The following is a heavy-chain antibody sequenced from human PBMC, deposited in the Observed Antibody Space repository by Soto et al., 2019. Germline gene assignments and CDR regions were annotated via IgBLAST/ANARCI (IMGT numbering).Heavy chain of an antibody. D-gene: IGHD2-2*01. Sequence: SCKASGGTFSSYAISWVRQAPGQGLEWMGGIIPIFGTANYAQKFQGRVTITADESTSTAYMELSSLRSEDTAVYYCAREDIVVVPAARGGYYYGMDVWGQGTTVTVSS. CDR1: GGTFSSYA. CDR2: IIPIFGTA. J-gene: IGHJ6*02. V-gene: IGHV1-69*01. CDR3: AREDIVVVPAARGGYYYGMDV.